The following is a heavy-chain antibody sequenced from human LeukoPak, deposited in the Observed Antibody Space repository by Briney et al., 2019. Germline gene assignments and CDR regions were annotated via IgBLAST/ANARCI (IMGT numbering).Heavy chain of an antibody. D-gene: IGHD3-9*01. V-gene: IGHV4-59*08. J-gene: IGHJ3*02. CDR1: GGSISSYY. CDR2: IYYSGST. Sequence: SETLSLTCTVSGGSISSYYWSWIRQPPGKGLEGIGYIYYSGSTNYNPSLKSRVTISVDTSKNQFSLKLSSVTAADTAVYYCARHLPVLRYFDWLLSAFDIWGQGTMVTVSS. CDR3: ARHLPVLRYFDWLLSAFDI.